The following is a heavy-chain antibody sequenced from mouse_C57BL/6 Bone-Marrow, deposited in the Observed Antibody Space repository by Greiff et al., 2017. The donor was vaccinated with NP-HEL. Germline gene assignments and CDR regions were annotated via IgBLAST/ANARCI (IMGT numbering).Heavy chain of an antibody. CDR1: GYTFTSYW. CDR2: IDPSDSYT. CDR3: ARYRVLGHAMDY. V-gene: IGHV1-69*01. J-gene: IGHJ4*01. D-gene: IGHD4-1*01. Sequence: QVQLQQPGAELVMPGASVKLSCKASGYTFTSYWMHWVKQRPGQGLEWIGEIDPSDSYTNYNQKFKGKSTLTVDKSSSTAYMQLSSLTSEDSAVYYCARYRVLGHAMDYWGQGTSVTVSS.